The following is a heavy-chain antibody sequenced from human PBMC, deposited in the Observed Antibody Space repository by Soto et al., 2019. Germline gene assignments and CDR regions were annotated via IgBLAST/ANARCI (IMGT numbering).Heavy chain of an antibody. D-gene: IGHD3-16*01. J-gene: IGHJ6*02. CDR2: IIPIFGTA. Sequence: QVQLVQSGAAVKKPGSSVKVSCKASGGTFSSYAISWVRQAPGQGLEWMGGIIPIFGTADYAQKFQGRVTITADESTSTAYMDLRSLRSEDTAVYYCARHLGGNHYYYGMDVWGQGTTVTVSS. CDR1: GGTFSSYA. V-gene: IGHV1-69*12. CDR3: ARHLGGNHYYYGMDV.